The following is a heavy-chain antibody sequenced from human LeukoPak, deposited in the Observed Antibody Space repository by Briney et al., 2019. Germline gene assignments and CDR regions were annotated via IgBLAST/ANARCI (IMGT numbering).Heavy chain of an antibody. J-gene: IGHJ4*02. CDR2: SIPIFGIA. V-gene: IGHV1-69*04. D-gene: IGHD4-23*01. CDR1: GGTFIRYA. Sequence: SVKVSCQACGGTFIRYAISWVGQARGQGREWMGRSIPIFGIANYAQKFQGRVTITADKSKSTDYLELSSLRSEDTAVYYCARTHDYGGNSGGYFDYWGQGALVTVSS. CDR3: ARTHDYGGNSGGYFDY.